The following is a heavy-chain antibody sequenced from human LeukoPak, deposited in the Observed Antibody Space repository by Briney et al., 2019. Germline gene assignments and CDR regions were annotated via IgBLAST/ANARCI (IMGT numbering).Heavy chain of an antibody. V-gene: IGHV4-34*01. CDR2: INHSGST. CDR1: GGSFSGYY. CDR3: ARNRRY. Sequence: SETLSLTCAVYGGSFSGYYWSWIRQPPGKGLEWIGEINHSGSTNYNPSLKSRVTISVDTSKNQFSLKLSSLTAADTAVYYCARNRRYWGQGTLVTVSS. J-gene: IGHJ4*02.